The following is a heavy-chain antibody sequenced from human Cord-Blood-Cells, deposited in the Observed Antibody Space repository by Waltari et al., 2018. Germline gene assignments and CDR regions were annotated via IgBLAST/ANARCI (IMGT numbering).Heavy chain of an antibody. V-gene: IGHV1-18*01. CDR2: ISAYNGNT. CDR3: ARDSTDIVATIDY. J-gene: IGHJ4*02. CDR1: GYTFTSYG. Sequence: QVQLVQSGAEVKKPGASVKVSCKASGYTFTSYGISWVRQAPGQGLEWMGWISAYNGNTNYAQKLQGRVTMTTDTSTGKAYMEVRSLRSDDTAVYYCARDSTDIVATIDYWGQGTLVTVSS. D-gene: IGHD5-12*01.